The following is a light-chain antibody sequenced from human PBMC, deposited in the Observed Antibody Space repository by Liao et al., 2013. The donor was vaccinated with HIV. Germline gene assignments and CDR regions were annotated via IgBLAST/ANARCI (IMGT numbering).Light chain of an antibody. CDR3: QAWDNRNAV. V-gene: IGLV3-1*01. Sequence: SYELTQPPSLSVSPGQTADITCSGDNLGSKYVTWFQQRPGQSPVVVIYQDVKRPSGIPERFSGSNSGDTATLTISGTQAMDEADYYCQAWDNRNAVFGGGTKLTVL. CDR2: QDV. CDR1: NLGSKY. J-gene: IGLJ2*01.